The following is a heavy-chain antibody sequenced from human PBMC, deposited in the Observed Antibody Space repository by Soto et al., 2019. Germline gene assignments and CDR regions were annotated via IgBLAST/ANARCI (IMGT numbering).Heavy chain of an antibody. Sequence: SETLSLTCAVSGYSISSGYYWGWIRQPPGKGLEWIGSIYHSGSTYYNPSLKSRVTISVDTSKNQFSLNLSSVTAADTAVYYCARGGTIFGVVWGQGTLVTVSS. CDR2: IYHSGST. CDR3: ARGGTIFGVV. D-gene: IGHD3-3*01. CDR1: GYSISSGYY. J-gene: IGHJ4*02. V-gene: IGHV4-38-2*01.